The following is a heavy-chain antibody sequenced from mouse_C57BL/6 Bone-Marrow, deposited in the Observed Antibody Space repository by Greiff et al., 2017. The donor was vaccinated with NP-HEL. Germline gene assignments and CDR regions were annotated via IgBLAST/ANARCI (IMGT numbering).Heavy chain of an antibody. CDR3: ERGDYGSSRCGYAKDY. Sequence: QVQLQQSGAELVKPGASVKISCKASGYAFSSYWMNWVKERPGKGLEWIGQIYPGAGDTRYNGKFKGKATLTAAKSSSTASMQVNSLTSVDSAGYVCERGDYGSSRCGYAKDYWGQGTSVTVSA. CDR1: GYAFSSYW. J-gene: IGHJ4*01. CDR2: IYPGAGDT. V-gene: IGHV1-80*01. D-gene: IGHD1-1*01.